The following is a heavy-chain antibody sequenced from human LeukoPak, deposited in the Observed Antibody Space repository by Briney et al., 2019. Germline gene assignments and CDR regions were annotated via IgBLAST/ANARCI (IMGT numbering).Heavy chain of an antibody. Sequence: ASVKVSCKASGYTFTGYYMHWVRQAPGQGLEWMGWINPNSGGTNYAQKFQGRVTMTRDTSISTAYMELSRLRSDDTAVYCCARDPATGDNYYYYGMDVWGQGTTVTVSS. V-gene: IGHV1-2*02. CDR1: GYTFTGYY. CDR2: INPNSGGT. J-gene: IGHJ6*02. CDR3: ARDPATGDNYYYYGMDV. D-gene: IGHD7-27*01.